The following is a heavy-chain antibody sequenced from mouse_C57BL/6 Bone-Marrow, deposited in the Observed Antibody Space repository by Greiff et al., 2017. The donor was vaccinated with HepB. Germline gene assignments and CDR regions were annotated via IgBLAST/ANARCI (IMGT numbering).Heavy chain of an antibody. CDR2: IYPRSGNT. J-gene: IGHJ2*01. V-gene: IGHV1-81*01. D-gene: IGHD1-1*01. CDR1: GYTFTSYG. Sequence: LVESGAELARPGASVKLSCKASGYTFTSYGISWVKQRTGQGLEWIGEIYPRSGNTYYNEKFKGKATLTADKASSTAYMELRSLTSEDSAVYFCAREEVNYYEDFDYWGQGTTLTVSS. CDR3: AREEVNYYEDFDY.